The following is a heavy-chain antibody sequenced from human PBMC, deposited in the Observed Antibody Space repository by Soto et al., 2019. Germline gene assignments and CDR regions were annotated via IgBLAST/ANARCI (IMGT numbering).Heavy chain of an antibody. CDR3: ARGGHSSSRKHYFDY. D-gene: IGHD6-13*01. Sequence: SETLSLTCAVYGGSFSGYYWTWIRQPPGTGLEWIGEINHSGSTNYNPSLKSRVTISVDTSKNQFSLKLSSVTAADTAVYYCARGGHSSSRKHYFDYWGQGTLVTVSS. CDR2: INHSGST. J-gene: IGHJ4*02. V-gene: IGHV4-34*09. CDR1: GGSFSGYY.